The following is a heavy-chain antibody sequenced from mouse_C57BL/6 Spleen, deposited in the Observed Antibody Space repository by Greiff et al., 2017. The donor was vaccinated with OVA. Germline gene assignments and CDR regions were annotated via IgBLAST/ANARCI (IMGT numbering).Heavy chain of an antibody. Sequence: QVQLQQPGAELVKPGASVKMSCKASGYSFTSYWITWVKQRPGQGLEWIGDIYPGSGSTNYNEKFKSKATLTVDTSSSTAYMQLSSLTSEDSAVYCCARDYYGSSLDYWGQGTTLTVSS. CDR1: GYSFTSYW. V-gene: IGHV1-55*01. CDR3: ARDYYGSSLDY. J-gene: IGHJ2*01. CDR2: IYPGSGST. D-gene: IGHD1-1*01.